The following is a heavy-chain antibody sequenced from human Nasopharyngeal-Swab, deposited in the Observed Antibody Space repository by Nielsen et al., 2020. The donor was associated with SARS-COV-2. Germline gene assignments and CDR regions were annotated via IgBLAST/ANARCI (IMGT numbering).Heavy chain of an antibody. CDR3: ARRPQRSWYYFDY. D-gene: IGHD6-13*01. J-gene: IGHJ4*02. CDR1: GYTFTSYD. Sequence: SVKVSCKASGYTFTSYDINWVRQATGQGLEWMGGIIPIFGTANYAQKFQGRVTITADESTSTAYMELSSLRSEDTAVYYCARRPQRSWYYFDYWGQGTLVTVSS. CDR2: IIPIFGTA. V-gene: IGHV1-69*13.